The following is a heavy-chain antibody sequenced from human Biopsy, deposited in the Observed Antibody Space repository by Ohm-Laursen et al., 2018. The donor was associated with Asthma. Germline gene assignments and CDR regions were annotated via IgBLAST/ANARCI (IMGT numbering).Heavy chain of an antibody. J-gene: IGHJ1*01. Sequence: SLRLSCTASGFTFGDYCMSWVRQVPGQGLEWMANIKHDGSEKNHVDSLKGRFTISRDNAKNLLFLQMKSLRAEDTAVYYCARTFHFWSPYHAEHYQLWGQGTLVTVSS. V-gene: IGHV3-7*01. CDR1: GFTFGDYC. CDR2: IKHDGSEK. D-gene: IGHD3-3*01. CDR3: ARTFHFWSPYHAEHYQL.